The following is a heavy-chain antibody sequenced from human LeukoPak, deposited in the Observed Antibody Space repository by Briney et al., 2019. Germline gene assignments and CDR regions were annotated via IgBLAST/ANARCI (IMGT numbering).Heavy chain of an antibody. Sequence: ASVKVSCKVSGYTLTELSMHWVRQAPGKGLEWMGGFDPEDGETIYAQRFQGRVTMTEDTSTDTAYMELSSLRSEDTAAYYCATGGDYVGLFFDYWGQGTLVTVSS. CDR2: FDPEDGET. J-gene: IGHJ4*02. D-gene: IGHD4-17*01. CDR3: ATGGDYVGLFFDY. V-gene: IGHV1-24*01. CDR1: GYTLTELS.